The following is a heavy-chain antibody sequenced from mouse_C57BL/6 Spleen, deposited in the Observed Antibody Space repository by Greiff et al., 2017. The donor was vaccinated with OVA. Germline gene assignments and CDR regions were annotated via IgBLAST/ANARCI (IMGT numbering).Heavy chain of an antibody. J-gene: IGHJ2*01. CDR2: IDPSDSDT. CDR3: APGTGRGYCDY. Sequence: QVQLQQPGAELVRPGSSVKLSCKASGYTFTSYWMHWVKQRPIQGLEWIGNIDPSDSDTHYNQKFKDKATLTVAKYSNTAYMQLSSLTSEDSAVYYCAPGTGRGYCDYWGQGTTLTVSS. CDR1: GYTFTSYW. V-gene: IGHV1-52*01. D-gene: IGHD4-1*01.